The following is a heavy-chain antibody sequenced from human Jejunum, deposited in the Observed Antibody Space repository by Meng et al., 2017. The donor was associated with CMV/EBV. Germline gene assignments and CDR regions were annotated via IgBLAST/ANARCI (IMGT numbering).Heavy chain of an antibody. CDR2: VYASGTT. Sequence: VSGGSVSSSNYCWNWIRQPAGKGLEWIGRVYASGTTNYNPSLESRVTISVDSSKNQFSLNLSSVTAADTAVYYCARGDRSVTGTLDYWGQGTLVTVSS. D-gene: IGHD6-19*01. CDR1: GGSVSSSNYC. CDR3: ARGDRSVTGTLDY. J-gene: IGHJ4*02. V-gene: IGHV4-61*02.